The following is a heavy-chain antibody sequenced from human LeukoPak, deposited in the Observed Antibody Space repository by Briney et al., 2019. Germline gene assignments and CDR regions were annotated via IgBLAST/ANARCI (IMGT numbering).Heavy chain of an antibody. CDR2: INHSGSA. CDR3: AIWAVVAKRAY. Sequence: NPSETLSLTCAVYGGFFNGYSWSWIRQPPGKALEWIGEINHSGSANYNPSLKSRVTISLDTSKNQFSLKLSSVTAADTAVYYCAIWAVVAKRAYWGQGTLVTVSS. V-gene: IGHV4-34*01. D-gene: IGHD5-12*01. J-gene: IGHJ4*02. CDR1: GGFFNGYS.